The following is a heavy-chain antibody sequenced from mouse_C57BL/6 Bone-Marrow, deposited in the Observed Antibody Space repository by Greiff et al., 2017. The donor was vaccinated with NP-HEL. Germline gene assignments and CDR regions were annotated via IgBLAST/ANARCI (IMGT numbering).Heavy chain of an antibody. CDR2: IDPSDSYI. D-gene: IGHD2-10*01. CDR1: GYTFTSYW. CDR3: ARDLLYAMDY. V-gene: IGHV1-69*01. J-gene: IGHJ4*01. Sequence: VQLQQSGAELVMPGASVKLSCKASGYTFTSYWMHWVKQRPGQGLEWIGEIDPSDSYINYNQKFKGKSTLTVDKSSSTAYMQLSSLTSEDSAVYYCARDLLYAMDYWGQGTSVTVSS.